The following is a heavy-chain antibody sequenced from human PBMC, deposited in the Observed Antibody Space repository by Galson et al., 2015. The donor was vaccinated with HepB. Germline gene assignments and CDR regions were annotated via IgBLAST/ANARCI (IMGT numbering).Heavy chain of an antibody. D-gene: IGHD3-22*01. CDR1: GYSFTSYW. Sequence: QSGAEVKKPGESLKISCKGSGYSFTSYWIGWVRQMPGKGLEWMGIIYPGDSDTRYSPSFQGQVTISADKSISTAYLQWSSLKASDTAMYYCARRDEVTYYYDSSGYGFDPWGQGTLVTVSS. CDR3: ARRDEVTYYYDSSGYGFDP. V-gene: IGHV5-51*03. CDR2: IYPGDSDT. J-gene: IGHJ5*02.